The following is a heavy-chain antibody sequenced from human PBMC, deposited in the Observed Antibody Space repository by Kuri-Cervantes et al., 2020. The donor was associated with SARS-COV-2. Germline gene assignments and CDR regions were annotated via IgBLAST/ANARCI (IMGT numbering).Heavy chain of an antibody. J-gene: IGHJ5*02. CDR2: FDPEDGET. CDR1: GYTLTELS. Sequence: ASVKVSCKVSGYTLTELSMHWVRQAPGKGLEWMGGFDPEDGETIYAQKFQGRVTMTEDTSTDTAYMELSSLRSEDTAVYYCAAREVGDYPFDPWGQGTLVTVSS. D-gene: IGHD4-17*01. CDR3: AAREVGDYPFDP. V-gene: IGHV1-24*01.